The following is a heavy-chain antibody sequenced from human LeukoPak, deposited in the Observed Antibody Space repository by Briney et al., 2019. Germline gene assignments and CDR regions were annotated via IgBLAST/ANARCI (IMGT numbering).Heavy chain of an antibody. D-gene: IGHD3-10*01. CDR2: IYYSGST. Sequence: PSETLSLTCTVSGGSISSYYWTWIRQPPGKGLEWIGVIYYSGSTNHNPSLKSRVTISVDTSKNQFSLKLSSVTAADTAVYYCARLYRPFGESYMDVWGKGTTVTVSS. V-gene: IGHV4-59*08. CDR3: ARLYRPFGESYMDV. J-gene: IGHJ6*03. CDR1: GGSISSYY.